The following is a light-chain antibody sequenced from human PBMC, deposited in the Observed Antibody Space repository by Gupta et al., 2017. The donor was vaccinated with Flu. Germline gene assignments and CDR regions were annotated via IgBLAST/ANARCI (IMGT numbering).Light chain of an antibody. J-gene: IGKJ2*01. CDR2: WAS. V-gene: IGKV4-1*01. CDR1: QSILYSSNNKNY. Sequence: FLGERATINCKSSQSILYSSNNKNYLTWYQQKPGQPPKLLIYWASTRASGVPDRFSGSGSETDFTLTISSLQAEDVAVYYCQHYYSSPYTFGQGTKVEIK. CDR3: QHYYSSPYT.